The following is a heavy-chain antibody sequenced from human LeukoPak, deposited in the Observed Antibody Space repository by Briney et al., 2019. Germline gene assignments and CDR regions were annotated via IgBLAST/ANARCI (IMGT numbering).Heavy chain of an antibody. Sequence: PSETVSLTCAVYGGSFSGYYWSWIRQPPGKGLEWIGEINHSGSTNYNPSLKSRVTISVDTSKNQFSLKLSSVTAADTAVYYCARDLALRSPYYYYYYMDVWGKGTTVTVSS. J-gene: IGHJ6*03. V-gene: IGHV4-34*01. CDR1: GGSFSGYY. CDR3: ARDLALRSPYYYYYYMDV. CDR2: INHSGST. D-gene: IGHD4-17*01.